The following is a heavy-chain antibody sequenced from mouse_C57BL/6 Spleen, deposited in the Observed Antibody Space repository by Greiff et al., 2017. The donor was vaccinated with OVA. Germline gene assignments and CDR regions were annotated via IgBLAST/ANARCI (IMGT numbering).Heavy chain of an antibody. V-gene: IGHV5-12*01. Sequence: EVNVVESGGGLVQPGGSLKLSCAASGFTFRDYYMYWVRQTPEKRLELVAYISNGGGSTYYPDTVKGRFTISRDNAKNTLYLQMSRLKSEDTAMYYCARPYYGSSWGWFAYWGQGTLVTVSA. CDR1: GFTFRDYY. J-gene: IGHJ3*01. CDR3: ARPYYGSSWGWFAY. D-gene: IGHD1-1*01. CDR2: ISNGGGST.